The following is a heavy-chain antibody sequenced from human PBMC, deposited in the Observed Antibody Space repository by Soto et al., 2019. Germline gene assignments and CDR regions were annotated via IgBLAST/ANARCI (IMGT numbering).Heavy chain of an antibody. CDR2: ISYDGSNK. CDR1: GFTFSSYA. V-gene: IGHV3-30-3*01. D-gene: IGHD3-3*01. J-gene: IGHJ4*02. Sequence: VQLVESGGGLVQPGGSLRLSCAASGFTFSSYAMHWVRQAPGKGLEWVAVISYDGSNKYYADSVKGRFTISRDNSKNTLYLQMNSLRAEDTAVYYCARGGDFWSGLVRAHGSLGFDYWGQGTLVTVSS. CDR3: ARGGDFWSGLVRAHGSLGFDY.